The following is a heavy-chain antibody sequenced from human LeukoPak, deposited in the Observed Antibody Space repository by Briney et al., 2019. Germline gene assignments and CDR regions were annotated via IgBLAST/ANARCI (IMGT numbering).Heavy chain of an antibody. CDR2: ISGSGGST. CDR3: AKDIQLST. CDR1: GFTFSSYA. J-gene: IGHJ3*01. D-gene: IGHD5-24*01. Sequence: GGSLRLSCAASGFTFSSYAMSWVRQAPGKGLAWVSSISGSGGSTYYADSVKGRFTISRENSKNTMYLQMNSLRAEDTAVYYCAKDIQLSTWGLGTMVTVSS. V-gene: IGHV3-23*01.